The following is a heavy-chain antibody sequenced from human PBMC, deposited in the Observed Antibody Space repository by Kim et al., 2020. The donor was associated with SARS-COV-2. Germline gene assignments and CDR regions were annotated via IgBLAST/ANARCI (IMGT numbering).Heavy chain of an antibody. CDR3: AGGDAGVSDY. CDR2: INPISGGT. J-gene: IGHJ4*02. CDR1: GYTFTGYY. Sequence: ASVKVSCKASGYTFTGYYIHWVRQAPGQGLEWMGWINPISGGTNYAQKFQGRVTMTSDTSITTANMELNRLTSDDTAVYFCAGGDAGVSDYWGQGTLVTVSS. V-gene: IGHV1-2*02. D-gene: IGHD3-16*01.